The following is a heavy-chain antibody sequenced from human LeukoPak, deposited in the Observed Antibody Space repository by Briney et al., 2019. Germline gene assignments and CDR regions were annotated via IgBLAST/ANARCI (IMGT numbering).Heavy chain of an antibody. D-gene: IGHD1-26*01. CDR3: ARDSGAIRYSGSYSPYYYYMDV. CDR2: INPSGGST. CDR1: GYTFTSYY. J-gene: IGHJ6*03. V-gene: IGHV1-46*01. Sequence: ASVKVSCKASGYTFTSYYMHWVRQAPGQGLEWMGIINPSGGSTSYAQKFQGRVTMTRDTSTSTAYMELSSLRSEDTAVYYCARDSGAIRYSGSYSPYYYYMDVWGKGTTVTVSS.